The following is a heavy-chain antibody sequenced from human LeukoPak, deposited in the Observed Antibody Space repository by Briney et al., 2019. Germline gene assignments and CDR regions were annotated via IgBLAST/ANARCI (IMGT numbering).Heavy chain of an antibody. J-gene: IGHJ4*02. CDR2: INSDGSST. CDR1: GFTFSSYA. Sequence: GGSLRLSCAVSGFTFSSYAMSWVRQAPGKGLEWVSRINSDGSSTSYADSVKGRFTISRDNAKNTLYLQMNSLRAEDTAVYYCARDLSSSGWSFDYWGQGTLVTVSS. CDR3: ARDLSSSGWSFDY. D-gene: IGHD6-19*01. V-gene: IGHV3-74*01.